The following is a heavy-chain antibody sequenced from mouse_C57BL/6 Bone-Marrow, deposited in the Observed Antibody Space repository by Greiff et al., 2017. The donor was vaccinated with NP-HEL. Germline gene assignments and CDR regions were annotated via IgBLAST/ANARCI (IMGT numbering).Heavy chain of an antibody. CDR1: GYTFTSYW. CDR3: ARRTHDGYSYFDY. V-gene: IGHV1-64*01. D-gene: IGHD2-3*01. Sequence: VQLQQPGAELVKPGASVKLSCKASGYTFTSYWMHWVKQRPGQGLEWIGMIHPNSGSTNYNEKFKSKATLTVDKSSSTAYMQLSSLTSEDSAVYYCARRTHDGYSYFDYWGQGTTLTVSS. CDR2: IHPNSGST. J-gene: IGHJ2*01.